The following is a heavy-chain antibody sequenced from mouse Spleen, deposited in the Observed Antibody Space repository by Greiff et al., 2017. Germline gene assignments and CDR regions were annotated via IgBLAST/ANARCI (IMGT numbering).Heavy chain of an antibody. Sequence: QVQLQQPGAELVKPGASVKLSCKASGYTFTSYWMHWVKQRPGQGLEWIGMIHPNSGSNHYNEKFKSKATLTVDKSSSTAYMQLSSLTSEDSAVYYGARGGYGSSYRVFAYWGQGTLVTVSA. V-gene: IGHV1-64*01. CDR2: IHPNSGSN. CDR3: ARGGYGSSYRVFAY. J-gene: IGHJ3*01. CDR1: GYTFTSYW. D-gene: IGHD1-1*01.